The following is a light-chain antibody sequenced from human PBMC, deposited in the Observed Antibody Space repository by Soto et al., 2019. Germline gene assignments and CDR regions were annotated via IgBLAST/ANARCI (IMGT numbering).Light chain of an antibody. CDR1: QSVKYNY. CDR3: HHYGGSHT. CDR2: GAS. Sequence: EVFLTQSPGALSLSPGERATLSCRASQSVKYNYLLRNYYLAWYQQKPGQAPRLLIYGASSRAPGIPGRFSGSWSGTDFTLTISGLRPEDGANYDHHHYGGSHTFGQGTKLEIK. V-gene: IGKV3-20*01. J-gene: IGKJ2*01.